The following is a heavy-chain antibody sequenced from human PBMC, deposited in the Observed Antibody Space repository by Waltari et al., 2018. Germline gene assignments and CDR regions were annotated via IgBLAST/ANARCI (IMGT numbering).Heavy chain of an antibody. V-gene: IGHV4-34*01. Sequence: QVQLQQWGAGLLKPSETLSLTCAVYGGSFSGSYWSWIRQPPGKGLEWIGEINHSGSTNYNPSLKSRVTISVDTSKNQFSLKLSSVTAADTAVYYCARDGSGWIYYYYGMDVWGQGTTVTVSS. CDR3: ARDGSGWIYYYYGMDV. J-gene: IGHJ6*02. CDR2: INHSGST. D-gene: IGHD6-19*01. CDR1: GGSFSGSY.